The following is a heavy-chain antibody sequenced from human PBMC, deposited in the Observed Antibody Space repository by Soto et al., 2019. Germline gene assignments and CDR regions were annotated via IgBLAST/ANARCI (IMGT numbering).Heavy chain of an antibody. CDR3: AKDLGTTVGFDY. CDR2: ISYDGSNK. Sequence: QVQLVESGGGVVQPGRSLRLSCAASGFTFSSYGMHRVRQAPGKGLEWVAVISYDGSNKYYADSVKGRFTISRDNSKNTLYLQMNSLRAEDTAVYYCAKDLGTTVGFDYWGQGTLVTVSS. J-gene: IGHJ4*02. D-gene: IGHD4-4*01. CDR1: GFTFSSYG. V-gene: IGHV3-30*18.